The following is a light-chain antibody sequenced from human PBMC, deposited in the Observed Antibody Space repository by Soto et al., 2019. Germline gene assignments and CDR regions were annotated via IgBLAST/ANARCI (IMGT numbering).Light chain of an antibody. V-gene: IGKV3-15*01. J-gene: IGKJ1*01. CDR2: DAS. CDR1: QSVSSY. Sequence: DIVMTQSPATLSVSPGERATLSCGASQSVSSYLAWYQQKPGQAPRLLIYDASTRAPGFPARFSGSGSETEFTLTINSLQPDESATYYCQQYHTYWWTVGQGTKVDIK. CDR3: QQYHTYWWT.